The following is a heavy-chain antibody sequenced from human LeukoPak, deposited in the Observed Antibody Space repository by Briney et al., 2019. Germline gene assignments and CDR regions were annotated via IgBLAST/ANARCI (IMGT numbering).Heavy chain of an antibody. CDR2: VSGSGDTT. CDR3: AKPHDSSGYFLPFDS. J-gene: IGHJ4*02. V-gene: IGHV3-23*01. Sequence: GGSLRLSCAASGFTFSSYSMNWVRQAPGKGLEWVSAVSGSGDTTSYADSVKGRFTISRDNSKNTLYLQMNSLRADDTAVYYCAKPHDSSGYFLPFDSWGQGTLVTVSS. CDR1: GFTFSSYS. D-gene: IGHD3-22*01.